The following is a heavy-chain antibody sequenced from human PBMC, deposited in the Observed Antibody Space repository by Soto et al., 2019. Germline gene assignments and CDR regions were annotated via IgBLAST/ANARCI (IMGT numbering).Heavy chain of an antibody. J-gene: IGHJ4*02. CDR1: GFTFSSYA. CDR2: ISGSGGST. CDR3: AKDRTDFSSTSCYMGFDY. Sequence: EVQLLESGGGLVQPGGSLRLSCAASGFTFSSYAMSWVRQAPGKGLEWVSAISGSGGSTYYADSVKGRFTISRDNSKNTLYLQMNSLRAEDTAVYYCAKDRTDFSSTSCYMGFDYWGQGTLVTVSS. V-gene: IGHV3-23*01. D-gene: IGHD2-2*02.